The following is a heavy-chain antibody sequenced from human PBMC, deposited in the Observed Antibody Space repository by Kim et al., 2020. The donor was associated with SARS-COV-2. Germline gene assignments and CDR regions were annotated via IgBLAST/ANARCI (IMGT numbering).Heavy chain of an antibody. V-gene: IGHV1-2*06. CDR2: INPNSGVT. J-gene: IGHJ4*02. CDR1: GYTFTNYY. CDR3: AGYCHGGNCFPTGFDH. Sequence: ASVKVSCKASGYTFTNYYTHWVRQAPGQGLEWMGRINPNSGVTKYAQKFQARVTMTTDTSISTAYMELSRLTSDDTAVYYCAGYCHGGNCFPTGFDHWGQGTLVTVSP. D-gene: IGHD2-21*01.